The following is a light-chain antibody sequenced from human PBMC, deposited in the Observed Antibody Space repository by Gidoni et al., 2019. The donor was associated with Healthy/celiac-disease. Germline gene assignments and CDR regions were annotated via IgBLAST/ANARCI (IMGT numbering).Light chain of an antibody. CDR3: QQYDNPWT. J-gene: IGKJ1*01. Sequence: DIQMTQSPSSLSASVGDRVTITCQASQDISNYLNWYQQKPGKAPKLLIYDASNLETGVPSRFSGSGSWTDFTFTISSLQPEDIATYYCQQYDNPWTFGQGTKVEIK. CDR2: DAS. CDR1: QDISNY. V-gene: IGKV1-33*01.